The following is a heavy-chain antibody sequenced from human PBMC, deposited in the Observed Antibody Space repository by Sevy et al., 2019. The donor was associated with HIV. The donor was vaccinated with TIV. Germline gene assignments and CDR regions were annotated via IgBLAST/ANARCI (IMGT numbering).Heavy chain of an antibody. CDR1: TFRVIDNY. V-gene: IGHV3-66*01. Sequence: GGSLRLSCAASTFRVIDNYMSWVRQAPGKGLEWVSTIYSGGSTFYADSVKGRFTISRDNSKNTLYLQMNSLRAEDTAAYYCARDRYYDASGYYYYYYGLDVWGQGTTVTVSS. D-gene: IGHD3-22*01. J-gene: IGHJ6*02. CDR2: IYSGGST. CDR3: ARDRYYDASGYYYYYYGLDV.